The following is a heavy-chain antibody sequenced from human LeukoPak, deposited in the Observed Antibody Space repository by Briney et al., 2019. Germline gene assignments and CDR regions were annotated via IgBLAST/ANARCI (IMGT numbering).Heavy chain of an antibody. CDR1: GYSISSGYY. Sequence: PSETLSLTCAVSGYSISSGYYWGWIRQPPGKGLEWIGSIYHSGSTYYNPSLKSRVTISVDTSKNQFSLKLSSVTAADTAVYYCASYTDAFDIWGQGTMVTVSS. D-gene: IGHD3-16*01. V-gene: IGHV4-38-2*01. CDR3: ASYTDAFDI. J-gene: IGHJ3*02. CDR2: IYHSGST.